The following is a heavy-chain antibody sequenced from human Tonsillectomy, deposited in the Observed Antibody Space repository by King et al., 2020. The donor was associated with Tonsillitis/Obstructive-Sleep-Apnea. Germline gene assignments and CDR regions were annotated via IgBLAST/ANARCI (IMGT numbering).Heavy chain of an antibody. V-gene: IGHV3-43*02. CDR1: GFTFDDYA. CDR2: ISGDGGST. CDR3: AKQDDNSGSPLFFDF. D-gene: IGHD3-22*01. Sequence: VQLVESGGGVVQPGGSLRLSCAASGFTFDDYAMHWVRQAPGKGLEWVSLISGDGGSTYYADSVKGRFTISRDNTKNSLYLQMNSLRAEDTALYYCAKQDDNSGSPLFFDFWGQGTLVTVSS. J-gene: IGHJ4*02.